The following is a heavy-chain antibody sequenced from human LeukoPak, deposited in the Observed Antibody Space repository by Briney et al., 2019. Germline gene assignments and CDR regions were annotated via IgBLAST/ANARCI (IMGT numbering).Heavy chain of an antibody. J-gene: IGHJ4*02. D-gene: IGHD3-22*01. V-gene: IGHV3-21*01. Sequence: GGSLRLSCAASGFTFSSYSMNWVRQAPGKGLEWVSSISSSSYIYYADSVKGRFTIPRDNAKNSLYLQMNSLRAEDTAVYYCARCITMIVVASGYWGQGTLVTVSS. CDR3: ARCITMIVVASGY. CDR1: GFTFSSYS. CDR2: ISSSSYI.